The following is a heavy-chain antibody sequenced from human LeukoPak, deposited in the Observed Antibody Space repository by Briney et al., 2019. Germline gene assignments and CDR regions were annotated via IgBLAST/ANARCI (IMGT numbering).Heavy chain of an antibody. J-gene: IGHJ4*02. CDR3: ARGNKDYGDYARGLSDY. CDR2: ISAYNGNT. D-gene: IGHD4-17*01. V-gene: IGHV1-18*04. Sequence: VASVKVSCKASGYTFPGYYMHWVRQAPGQGLEWMGWISAYNGNTNYAQKLQGRVTLTTDTSTSTAYMELRSLRSEDTAVYYCARGNKDYGDYARGLSDYWGQGTLVTVSS. CDR1: GYTFPGYY.